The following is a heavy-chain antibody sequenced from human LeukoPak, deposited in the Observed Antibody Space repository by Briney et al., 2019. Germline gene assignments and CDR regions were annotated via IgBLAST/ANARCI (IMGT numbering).Heavy chain of an antibody. D-gene: IGHD3-10*01. V-gene: IGHV3-30*18. Sequence: PGRSLRLSCAASGFTFSSCGMHWVRQAPGKGLEWVAAISYDGSNKYYADSVKGRFTISRDNSKNTLYLQMNSLRAEDTAVHYCAKDRVLLWFGELSLLDAFDYWGQGTLVTVSS. CDR1: GFTFSSCG. J-gene: IGHJ4*02. CDR2: ISYDGSNK. CDR3: AKDRVLLWFGELSLLDAFDY.